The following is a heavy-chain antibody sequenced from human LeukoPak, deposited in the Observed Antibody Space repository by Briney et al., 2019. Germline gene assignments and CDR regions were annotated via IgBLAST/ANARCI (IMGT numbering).Heavy chain of an antibody. CDR3: ATDILPGANDY. D-gene: IGHD3-9*01. CDR1: GYTFTSYH. Sequence: ASVKVSCKASGYTFTSYHMHWVRQAPGQGLEWMGIINPSGGSTSYAQKFQGRVTMTRDTSTSTVYMELSSLRSEDTAVYYCATDILPGANDYWGQGTLVTVSS. V-gene: IGHV1-46*01. J-gene: IGHJ4*02. CDR2: INPSGGST.